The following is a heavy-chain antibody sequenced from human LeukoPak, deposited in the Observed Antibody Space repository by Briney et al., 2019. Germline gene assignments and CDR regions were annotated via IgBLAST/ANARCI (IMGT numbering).Heavy chain of an antibody. Sequence: ASVKASCKASGGTFSNYAINWGRQAPGQGLGWMGGITPIFGTANYVQKFQGRVTITADESTSTAYMELSRLRSEDTAIYYCARASSDDTAMATPFAYWGQGTLVTVSS. D-gene: IGHD5-18*01. CDR1: GGTFSNYA. V-gene: IGHV1-69*13. J-gene: IGHJ4*02. CDR2: ITPIFGTA. CDR3: ARASSDDTAMATPFAY.